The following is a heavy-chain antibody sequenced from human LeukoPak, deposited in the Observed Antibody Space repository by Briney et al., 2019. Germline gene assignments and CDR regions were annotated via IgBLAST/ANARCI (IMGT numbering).Heavy chain of an antibody. CDR1: GFTFSNAW. D-gene: IGHD3-22*01. V-gene: IGHV3-15*01. CDR2: IKSKAYSGTT. CDR3: TTDPGHYYDSLAFDC. J-gene: IGHJ4*02. Sequence: GGSLRLSCAASGFTFSNAWMNWVRQAPGKGLEWVGRIKSKAYSGTTDYAAPVKGRFTISRDDSKNTLYLQMNSLKTEYTAVYYFTTDPGHYYDSLAFDCWGQGTLVTVSS.